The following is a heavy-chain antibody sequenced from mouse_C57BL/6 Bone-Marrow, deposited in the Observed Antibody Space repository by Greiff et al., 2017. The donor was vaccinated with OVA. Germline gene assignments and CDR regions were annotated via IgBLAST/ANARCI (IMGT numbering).Heavy chain of an antibody. CDR1: GFSLTSYG. D-gene: IGHD1-1*01. CDR3: AKYGSSWYFDV. CDR2: IWRGGST. Sequence: VHLVESGPGLVQPSQSLSITCTVSGFSLTSYGVHWVRQSPGKGLEWLGVIWRGGSTDYNAAFMSRLSITKDNSKSQVFFKMNSLQADDTAIYYCAKYGSSWYFDVWGTGTTVTVSS. J-gene: IGHJ1*03. V-gene: IGHV2-5*01.